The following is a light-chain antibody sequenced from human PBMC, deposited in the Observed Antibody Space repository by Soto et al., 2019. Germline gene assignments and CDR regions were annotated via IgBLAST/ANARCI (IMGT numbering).Light chain of an antibody. CDR2: LNSDGSL. CDR3: QAWDTGIHVI. V-gene: IGLV4-69*01. J-gene: IGLJ2*01. CDR1: SGYSAYA. Sequence: QLVLTQSPSASASLGASVKLTCTLSSGYSAYAIAWHQQQPGKGPRYLMKLNSDGSLSRGDEIPDRFSGSSSGAERYLTISRLQYEDEADYYCQAWDTGIHVIFGGGTKLTVL.